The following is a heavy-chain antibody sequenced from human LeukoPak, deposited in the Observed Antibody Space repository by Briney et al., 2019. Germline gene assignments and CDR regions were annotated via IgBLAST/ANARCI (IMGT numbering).Heavy chain of an antibody. D-gene: IGHD3-10*01. CDR3: ARDDTMVRGPTGY. J-gene: IGHJ4*02. CDR2: IIPIFGIA. CDR1: GGTFSSYA. Sequence: ASVKDSCKASGGTFSSYAISWVRQAPGQGLEWMGRIIPIFGIANYAQKFQGRVTITADKSTSTAYMELSSLRSEDTAVYYCARDDTMVRGPTGYWGQGTLVTVSS. V-gene: IGHV1-69*04.